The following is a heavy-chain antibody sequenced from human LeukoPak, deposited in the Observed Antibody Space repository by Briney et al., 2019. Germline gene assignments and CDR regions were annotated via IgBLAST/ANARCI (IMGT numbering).Heavy chain of an antibody. CDR2: IYYSGST. Sequence: SQTLSLTCTVSGGSISSSSYYWGWIRQPPGKGLEWIGSIYYSGSTYYNPSLKSRVTISVDTSKNQFSLKLSSVTAADTAVYYCARDFSQRITMVRGVMPAWGQGTLVTVSS. J-gene: IGHJ5*02. CDR1: GGSISSSSYY. V-gene: IGHV4-39*07. D-gene: IGHD3-10*01. CDR3: ARDFSQRITMVRGVMPA.